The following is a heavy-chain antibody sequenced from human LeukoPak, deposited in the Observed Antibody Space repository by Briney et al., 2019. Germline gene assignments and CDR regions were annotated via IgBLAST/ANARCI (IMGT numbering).Heavy chain of an antibody. J-gene: IGHJ4*02. V-gene: IGHV4-59*12. CDR1: GGSTSSYY. D-gene: IGHD3-10*01. Sequence: PSETLSLTCTVSGGSTSSYYWSWIRQPPGKGLEWIGYIYHSGSTYYNPSLKSRVTISVDRSKNQFSLKLSSVTAADTAVYYCARDDHYYGSGSYFDYWGQGTLVTVSS. CDR3: ARDDHYYGSGSYFDY. CDR2: IYHSGST.